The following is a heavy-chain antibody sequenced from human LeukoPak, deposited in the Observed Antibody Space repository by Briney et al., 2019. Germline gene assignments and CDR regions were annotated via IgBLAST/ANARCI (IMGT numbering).Heavy chain of an antibody. CDR3: ARDRNYYDSSGYYPPQSDFDY. CDR1: GGTFSSYA. CDR2: IIPIFGTA. J-gene: IGHJ4*02. Sequence: SVKVSCKASGGTFSSYAISWVRQAPGQGLEWMGGIIPIFGTANYAQKFQGRVTITTDESTSTAYMELSSLRSEDTAVYYCARDRNYYDSSGYYPPQSDFDYWGQGTLVTVSS. V-gene: IGHV1-69*05. D-gene: IGHD3-22*01.